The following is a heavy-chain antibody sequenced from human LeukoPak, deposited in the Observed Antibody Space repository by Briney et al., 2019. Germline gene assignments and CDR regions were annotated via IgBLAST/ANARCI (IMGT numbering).Heavy chain of an antibody. CDR2: ISYDGSNK. J-gene: IGHJ4*02. V-gene: IGHV3-30-3*01. Sequence: GGSLRLSCAASGFTFSSYAMHWVRQAPSKGLEWVAVISYDGSNKYYAGSVKGRFTISRDNSKNTLYLQMNSLRAEDTAVYYCARDPTITIFGVDYFDYWGQGTLVTVSS. D-gene: IGHD3-3*01. CDR3: ARDPTITIFGVDYFDY. CDR1: GFTFSSYA.